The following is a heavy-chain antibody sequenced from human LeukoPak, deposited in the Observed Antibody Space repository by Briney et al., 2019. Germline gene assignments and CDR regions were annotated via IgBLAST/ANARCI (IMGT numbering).Heavy chain of an antibody. Sequence: PGGSLRLSCVASGFTFSTYALSWVRQAPGKGLEWVSAISSSGGSPYYADSVNGRFTISRDNSKNTLYLQMNSLRAEDTALHYCAKDQALSLSSSRALDYWGQGTLVTVSS. CDR2: ISSSGGSP. V-gene: IGHV3-23*01. CDR3: AKDQALSLSSSRALDY. J-gene: IGHJ4*02. D-gene: IGHD2-2*01. CDR1: GFTFSTYA.